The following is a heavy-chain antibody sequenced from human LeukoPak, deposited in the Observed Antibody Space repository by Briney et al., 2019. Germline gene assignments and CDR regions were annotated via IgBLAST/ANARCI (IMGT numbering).Heavy chain of an antibody. CDR1: GFTSSSYA. CDR2: ISGSGGST. J-gene: IGHJ4*02. D-gene: IGHD6-6*01. V-gene: IGHV3-23*01. CDR3: AKGRIAARLTFDY. Sequence: GGSLRLSCAASGFTSSSYAMSWVRQAPGKGLEWVSAISGSGGSTYYADSVKGRFTISRDNSKNTLYLQMNSLRAEDTAVYYCAKGRIAARLTFDYWGQGTLVNVSS.